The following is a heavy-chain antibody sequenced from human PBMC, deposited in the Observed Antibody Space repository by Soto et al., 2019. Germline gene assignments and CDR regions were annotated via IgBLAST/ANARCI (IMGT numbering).Heavy chain of an antibody. CDR1: GYTFTSYG. V-gene: IGHV1-18*01. D-gene: IGHD3-10*01. J-gene: IGHJ6*02. Sequence: ASVKVSCKASGYTFTSYGISWVRQAPGQGLEWMGWISAYNGNTNYAQKLQGRVTMTTDTSTSTAYMELRSLRSDDTAVYYCARDHHGSGSYYNLGPYYYYGMDVWGQGTTVTVSS. CDR2: ISAYNGNT. CDR3: ARDHHGSGSYYNLGPYYYYGMDV.